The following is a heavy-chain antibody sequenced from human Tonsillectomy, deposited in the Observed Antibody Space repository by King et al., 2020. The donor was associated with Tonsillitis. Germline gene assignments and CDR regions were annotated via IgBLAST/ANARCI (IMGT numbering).Heavy chain of an antibody. CDR2: IYYSGST. CDR3: ARAGDYYDSSGYYGSYYFDY. Sequence: QLQESGPGLVKPSETLSLTCTVSGGSISSYYWSWIRQPPGKGLEWIGYIYYSGSTNYNPSLNGRVTISVDTSKNQFSLKLCSVTAADTAVYYCARAGDYYDSSGYYGSYYFDYWGQGTLVTVSS. J-gene: IGHJ4*02. D-gene: IGHD3-22*01. V-gene: IGHV4-59*01. CDR1: GGSISSYY.